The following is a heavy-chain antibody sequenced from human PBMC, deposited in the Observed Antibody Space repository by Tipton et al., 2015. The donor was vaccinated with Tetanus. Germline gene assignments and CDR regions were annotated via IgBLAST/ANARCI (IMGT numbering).Heavy chain of an antibody. CDR1: GDSMSGEFDY. V-gene: IGHV4-61*01. CDR3: ARANNDYPKKGPFDY. CDR2: VYHSGAT. D-gene: IGHD5-12*01. J-gene: IGHJ4*02. Sequence: TLSLTCTISGDSMSGEFDYWTWIRQPPGKEPEWVGYVYHSGATNYHPSLKSRLAISADTSKNQFSLNLRSVITADTAVYYCARANNDYPKKGPFDYWGQGILVIVSS.